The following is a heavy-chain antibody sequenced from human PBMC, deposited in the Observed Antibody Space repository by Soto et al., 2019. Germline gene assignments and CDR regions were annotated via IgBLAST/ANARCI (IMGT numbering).Heavy chain of an antibody. CDR1: GFTFSDYY. CDR2: ISSSSSYT. J-gene: IGHJ4*02. V-gene: IGHV3-11*06. CDR3: ARVGGYCSGGSCYSGGYFDY. Sequence: QVQLVESGGGLVKPGGSLRLSCAASGFTFSDYYMSWIRQAPGKGLEWVSYISSSSSYTNYADSVKGRFTISRDNAKNSLYLKMNSLRAEDTAVYYCARVGGYCSGGSCYSGGYFDYWGQGTLVTVS. D-gene: IGHD2-15*01.